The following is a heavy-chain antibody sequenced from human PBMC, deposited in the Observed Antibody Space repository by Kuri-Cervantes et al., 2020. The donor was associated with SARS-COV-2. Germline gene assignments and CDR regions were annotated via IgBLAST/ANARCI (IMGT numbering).Heavy chain of an antibody. V-gene: IGHV3-66*02. CDR2: VCSGVTT. D-gene: IGHD2-21*01. J-gene: IGHJ6*03. Sequence: GESLKISCAASGFTVNSNFMIWVRQAPGKGLEWVSVVCSGVTTYYADSVKGRFTISRDNSKNTLYLQMNSLRAEDTAVYYCARDWPHYYYYMDAWGKGTTVTVSS. CDR3: ARDWPHYYYYMDA. CDR1: GFTVNSNF.